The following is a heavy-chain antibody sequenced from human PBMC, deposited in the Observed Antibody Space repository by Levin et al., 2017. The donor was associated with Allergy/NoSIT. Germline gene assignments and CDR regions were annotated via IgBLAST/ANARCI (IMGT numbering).Heavy chain of an antibody. CDR2: INHSGST. V-gene: IGHV4-34*01. CDR3: ARGRRSSLSYYCYGMDV. CDR1: GGSFSGYY. Sequence: SETLSLTCAVYGGSFSGYYWSWIRQPPGKGLEWIGEINHSGSTNYNPSLKSRVTISVDTSKNQFSLKLSSVTAADTAVYYCARGRRSSLSYYCYGMDVWGQGTTVTVSS. J-gene: IGHJ6*02. D-gene: IGHD6-6*01.